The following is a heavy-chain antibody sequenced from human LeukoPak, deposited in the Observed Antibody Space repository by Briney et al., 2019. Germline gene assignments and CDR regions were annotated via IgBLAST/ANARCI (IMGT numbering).Heavy chain of an antibody. CDR3: ARERYSVNDFDALDI. Sequence: PSETLSLTCTVSGGSISSYYWSWIRQPPGKGLEWIGYIYYSGSTNYNPSLKSRVTISVDTSKNQFSLKLSSVTAADTAVYYCARERYSVNDFDALDIWGQGTTVTVSS. J-gene: IGHJ3*02. D-gene: IGHD5/OR15-5a*01. CDR2: IYYSGST. V-gene: IGHV4-59*01. CDR1: GGSISSYY.